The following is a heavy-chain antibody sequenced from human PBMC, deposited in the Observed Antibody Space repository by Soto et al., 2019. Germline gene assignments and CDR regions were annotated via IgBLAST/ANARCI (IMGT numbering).Heavy chain of an antibody. CDR3: ARVDRLVRTPAATFGY. CDR1: GFTFSDYY. D-gene: IGHD2-2*01. V-gene: IGHV3-11*01. CDR2: ISSSGSTI. Sequence: VGSLRLSCAASGFTFSDYYMSWIRQAPGKGLEWVSYISSSGSTIYYADSVKGRFTISRDNAKNSLYLQMNSLRAEHTAVYYCARVDRLVRTPAATFGYWGQGTLVTVSS. J-gene: IGHJ4*02.